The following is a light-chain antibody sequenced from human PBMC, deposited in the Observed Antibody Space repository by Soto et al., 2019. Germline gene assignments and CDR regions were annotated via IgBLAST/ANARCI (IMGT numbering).Light chain of an antibody. Sequence: ETVLTQSQATLSLSPGERATLSCRASQSVSSYLAWYQQKPGQAPRLLIYDASNRATGIPARFSGSGSGTDFTHTISSLEPEDFAVYYCQQRYNWPRTFGQGTKVDIK. V-gene: IGKV3-11*01. CDR2: DAS. CDR1: QSVSSY. J-gene: IGKJ1*01. CDR3: QQRYNWPRT.